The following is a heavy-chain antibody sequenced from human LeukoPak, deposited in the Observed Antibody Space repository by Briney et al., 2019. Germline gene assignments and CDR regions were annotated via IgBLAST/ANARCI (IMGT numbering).Heavy chain of an antibody. D-gene: IGHD1-26*01. J-gene: IGHJ4*02. CDR2: IYYSGST. CDR3: ARQRIVGATNERVYYFDY. V-gene: IGHV4-39*01. Sequence: SETLSLTCTVSGGSISSSSYYWGWIRQPPGKGLEWIGSIYYSGSTYYNPSLKSRVTISVDTSKNQFSLKLSSVTAADTAVYYCARQRIVGATNERVYYFDYWGQGTLVTVSS. CDR1: GGSISSSSYY.